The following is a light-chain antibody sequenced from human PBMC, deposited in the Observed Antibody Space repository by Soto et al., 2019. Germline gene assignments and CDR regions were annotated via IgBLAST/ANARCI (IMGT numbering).Light chain of an antibody. J-gene: IGLJ2*01. CDR3: ETWDSNTRV. V-gene: IGLV4-60*02. Sequence: QPVLTQSSSASGSLGSSVKLTCTLSSGHSSYIIAWHQQQPGKAPRYLMKLEGSGSYNKGSGVPDRFSGSSSGADRYLTISNLQFEDEADYYCETWDSNTRVFGGGTQLTVL. CDR2: LEGSGSY. CDR1: SGHSSYI.